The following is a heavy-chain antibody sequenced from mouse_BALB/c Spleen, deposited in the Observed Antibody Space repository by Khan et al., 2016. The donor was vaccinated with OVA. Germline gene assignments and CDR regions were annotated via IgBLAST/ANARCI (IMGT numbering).Heavy chain of an antibody. Sequence: QIQLVQSGPELKKPGETVKISCKASGYTFTNYGMNWVKQSPGKGLKWMGWINTYTGEPTYADDFKGRFAFSLETSARTAYLQINNLKNEDTATYCGSRPPYFSYAMDYWGQGTSVTVSS. V-gene: IGHV9-3-1*01. CDR2: INTYTGEP. J-gene: IGHJ4*01. D-gene: IGHD2-10*01. CDR3: SRPPYFSYAMDY. CDR1: GYTFTNYG.